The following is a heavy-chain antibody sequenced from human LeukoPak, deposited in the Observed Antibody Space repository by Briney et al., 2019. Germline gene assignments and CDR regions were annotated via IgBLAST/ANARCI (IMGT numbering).Heavy chain of an antibody. D-gene: IGHD2-15*01. Sequence: PGRSLSLSCAASGFTFSSHAMHWVRQAPGKGLEWVAFISYDGSIKYYADSVKGRFTISRDHSKNTLYLQMSSLRTEDTAVYYCARDRGRNYSCDYWGQGTLVSVSS. CDR3: ARDRGRNYSCDY. CDR2: ISYDGSIK. V-gene: IGHV3-30-3*01. J-gene: IGHJ4*02. CDR1: GFTFSSHA.